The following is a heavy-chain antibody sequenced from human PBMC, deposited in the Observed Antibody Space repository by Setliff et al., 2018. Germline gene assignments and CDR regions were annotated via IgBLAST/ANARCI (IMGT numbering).Heavy chain of an antibody. Sequence: LSLTCTVSGGSISTYYWSWIRQPPGKGLEWIGYIYYSGRTNYNPSLRSRVTISVDTSKNQFSLKVSSVTAADTAVYYCARARSLDFDYWGQGVLVTVSS. V-gene: IGHV4-59*08. CDR2: IYYSGRT. J-gene: IGHJ4*02. CDR3: ARARSLDFDY. CDR1: GGSISTYY.